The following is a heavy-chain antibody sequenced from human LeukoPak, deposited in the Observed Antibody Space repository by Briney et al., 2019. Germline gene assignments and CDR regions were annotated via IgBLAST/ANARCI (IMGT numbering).Heavy chain of an antibody. CDR3: AQTPSGSYYRN. V-gene: IGHV1-69*01. D-gene: IGHD3-10*01. Sequence: SVKVSCKASGGTFSSYAISWVRQAPGQGLEWMGGIIPIFGKKNYAQKFQGRVTITADEATSTAYMELSSLRSEDTAVYYCAQTPSGSYYRNWGQGTLVTVSS. CDR2: IIPIFGKK. CDR1: GGTFSSYA. J-gene: IGHJ4*02.